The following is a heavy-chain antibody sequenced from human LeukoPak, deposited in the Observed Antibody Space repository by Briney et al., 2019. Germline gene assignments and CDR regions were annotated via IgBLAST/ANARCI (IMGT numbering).Heavy chain of an antibody. CDR2: INHSGST. CDR1: GGSFSGYY. CDR3: AREVGIQLWSYFDY. J-gene: IGHJ4*02. Sequence: SETLSLTCAVYGGSFSGYYWSWIRQPPGKGLEWIGEINHSGSTNYNPSLKSRVTISVDTSKNQFSLKLSSVTAADTAVYYCAREVGIQLWSYFDYWGQGTLVTVSS. D-gene: IGHD5-18*01. V-gene: IGHV4-34*01.